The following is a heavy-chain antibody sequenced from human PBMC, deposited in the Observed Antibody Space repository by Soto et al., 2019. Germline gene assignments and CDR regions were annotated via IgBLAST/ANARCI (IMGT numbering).Heavy chain of an antibody. CDR1: GYTFTSYG. J-gene: IGHJ4*02. Sequence: VQLVQSGAEVKKPGASVKVSCKASGYTFTSYGISWVRQAPGHGLEWMGWISAYNGNTNYALKIQPRVTMTTDTATRPAYMELRSLRSDDTAVYYCASDGSSWYVEGDFWGQGALVTVSS. D-gene: IGHD6-13*01. V-gene: IGHV1-18*01. CDR3: ASDGSSWYVEGDF. CDR2: ISAYNGNT.